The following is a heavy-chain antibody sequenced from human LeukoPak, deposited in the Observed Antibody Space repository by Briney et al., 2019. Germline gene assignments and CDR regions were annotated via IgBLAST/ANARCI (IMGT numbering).Heavy chain of an antibody. J-gene: IGHJ4*02. Sequence: SGTLSLTCAVSGGSISSGTWWSWVRQPPGKGLEWIGEIYHSGSTNNNPSLKSRVTISVDKSKNQFSLKLSSVTAADTAVYYCARGGGYSYGSVDYWGQGTLVTVSS. CDR3: ARGGGYSYGSVDY. CDR2: IYHSGST. D-gene: IGHD5-18*01. V-gene: IGHV4-4*02. CDR1: GGSISSGTW.